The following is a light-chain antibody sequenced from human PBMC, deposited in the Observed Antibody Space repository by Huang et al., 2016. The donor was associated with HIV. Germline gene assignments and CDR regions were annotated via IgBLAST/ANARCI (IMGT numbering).Light chain of an antibody. J-gene: IGKJ2*01. CDR2: AAS. Sequence: IQLTQSPSSLSASVGDRVTITCRARQGISSYLAWYQQKPGKAPKLLIYAASTLQSGVPSRFSGSGSGTDFTLTISSLQPEDFATYYCQQLNSLYTFGQGTKLEIK. CDR1: QGISSY. V-gene: IGKV1-9*01. CDR3: QQLNSLYT.